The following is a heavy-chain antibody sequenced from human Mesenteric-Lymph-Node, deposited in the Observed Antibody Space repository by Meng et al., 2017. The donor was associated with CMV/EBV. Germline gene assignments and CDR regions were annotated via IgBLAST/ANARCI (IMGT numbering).Heavy chain of an antibody. J-gene: IGHJ4*02. Sequence: SCAASGFTFSTYWMHWVRQAPGKGLVWVSRINSDGSTRSYADSVKGRFTISRDNAKNTLYLQMNSLRVEDTAIYYCARRRDGYNSDYWGQGTLVTVSS. CDR3: ARRRDGYNSDY. D-gene: IGHD5-24*01. CDR1: GFTFSTYW. CDR2: INSDGSTR. V-gene: IGHV3-74*01.